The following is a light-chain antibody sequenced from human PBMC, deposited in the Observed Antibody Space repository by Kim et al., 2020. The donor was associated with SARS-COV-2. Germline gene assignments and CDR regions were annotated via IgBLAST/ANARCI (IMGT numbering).Light chain of an antibody. Sequence: DIQMTQSPSSLSASVGDRVTITCRASQGIGNYLAWYQQKPGEVPKVLIYAASTLPSGLPSRFSGSGSGTDFTLTISSLQPEDVATYYCQNYNRAPRTFGQGTKVDIK. CDR2: AAS. J-gene: IGKJ1*01. CDR1: QGIGNY. V-gene: IGKV1-27*01. CDR3: QNYNRAPRT.